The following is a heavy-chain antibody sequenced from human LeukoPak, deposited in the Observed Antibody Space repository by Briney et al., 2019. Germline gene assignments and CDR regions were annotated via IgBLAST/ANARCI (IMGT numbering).Heavy chain of an antibody. CDR2: ISSSSSYI. Sequence: GGSLRLSCAASGFTFSSYSMNWVRQAPGKGLEWVSSISSSSSYIYYADSVKGRFTISRDNAKNSLYLQMNSLRAEDTAVYHCARVRSNYYDSSGYYYRPYDWFDPWGQGTLVTVSS. CDR1: GFTFSSYS. V-gene: IGHV3-21*01. D-gene: IGHD3-22*01. J-gene: IGHJ5*02. CDR3: ARVRSNYYDSSGYYYRPYDWFDP.